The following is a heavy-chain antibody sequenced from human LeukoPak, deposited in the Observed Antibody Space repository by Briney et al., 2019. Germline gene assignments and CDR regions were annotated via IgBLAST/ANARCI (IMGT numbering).Heavy chain of an antibody. D-gene: IGHD1-26*01. CDR3: ARDNKGSGSYTYFDY. CDR1: GGSINSGDYY. J-gene: IGHJ4*02. Sequence: PSETLSLTCTVSGGSINSGDYYWSWIRQPPGKGLEWIGYIYYSGSTNYNPSLKSRVTISVDTSKNQFSLKLSSVAAADTAVYYCARDNKGSGSYTYFDYWGQGTLVTVSS. V-gene: IGHV4-61*08. CDR2: IYYSGST.